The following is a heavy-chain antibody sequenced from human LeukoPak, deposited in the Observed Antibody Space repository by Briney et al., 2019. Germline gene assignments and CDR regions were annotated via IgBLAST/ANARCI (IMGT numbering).Heavy chain of an antibody. CDR3: ARTFGVVTTDLDP. J-gene: IGHJ5*02. Sequence: ASVKVSCKGSGYTFTSYGISWVRHAPGQGLEWVGWISAYNGNTNYAQKLQGRVTMTTDTCTSKAYMELRSLRSDDTAVYYCARTFGVVTTDLDPWGQGTLVSVSS. D-gene: IGHD3-3*01. CDR2: ISAYNGNT. CDR1: GYTFTSYG. V-gene: IGHV1-18*01.